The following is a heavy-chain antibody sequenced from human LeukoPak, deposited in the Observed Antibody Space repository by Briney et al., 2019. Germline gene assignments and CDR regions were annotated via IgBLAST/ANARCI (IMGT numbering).Heavy chain of an antibody. CDR3: ARHPDDAFDI. Sequence: SSETLSLTCTVSGDSISSASYYWSWIRQPAGKGLEWIGRIYTSGSTNYNPSLKSRVTMSLDASRNQFSLRLTSVTAADTAVYYCARHPDDAFDIWGQGTMVTVSS. V-gene: IGHV4-61*02. CDR1: GDSISSASYY. CDR2: IYTSGST. J-gene: IGHJ3*02. D-gene: IGHD1-14*01.